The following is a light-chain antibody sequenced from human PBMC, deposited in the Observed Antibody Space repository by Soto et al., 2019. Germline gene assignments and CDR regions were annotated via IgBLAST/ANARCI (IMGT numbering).Light chain of an antibody. CDR2: RNN. J-gene: IGLJ1*01. CDR3: SAWDASLSGYV. V-gene: IGLV1-47*01. CDR1: SSNIGSNY. Sequence: QSVLTQPPSASGTPGQRVTISCSGSSSNIGSNYVYWYQQLPGTAPKIIIYRNNQRPSGVPDRISGSKSGTSASLAISGLRSEDEADYYCSAWDASLSGYVFGTGTKVTVL.